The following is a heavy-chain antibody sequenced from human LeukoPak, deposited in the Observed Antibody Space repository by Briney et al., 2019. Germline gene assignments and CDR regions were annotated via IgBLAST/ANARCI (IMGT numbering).Heavy chain of an antibody. Sequence: GGSLRLSCAASGFTFNNYAMSWVRQAPGKGLEWVSVIYSGGSTYYADSVKGRFTISRDNSKNTLYLQMNSLRAEDTAVYYCARDPPAHPLDYWGQGTLVTVSS. CDR2: IYSGGST. CDR3: ARDPPAHPLDY. J-gene: IGHJ4*02. CDR1: GFTFNNYA. V-gene: IGHV3-53*01.